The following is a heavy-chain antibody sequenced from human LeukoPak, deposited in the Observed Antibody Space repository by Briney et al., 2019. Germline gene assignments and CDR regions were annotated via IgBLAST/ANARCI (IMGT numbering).Heavy chain of an antibody. V-gene: IGHV4-39*01. D-gene: IGHD7-27*01. CDR3: ARHLGTRGDWFDP. CDR2: IYYSGST. J-gene: IGHJ5*02. Sequence: SETLSLTCTVSGGSISGSSYYWGWIRQSPGKGLEWIGSIYYSGSTYYNPSLKSRVTISVDTSKNQFSLKMTSATAADTAVYYCARHLGTRGDWFDPWGQGTLVTVSS. CDR1: GGSISGSSYY.